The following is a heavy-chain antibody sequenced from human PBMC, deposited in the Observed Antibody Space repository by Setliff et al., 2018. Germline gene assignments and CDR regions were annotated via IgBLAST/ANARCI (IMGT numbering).Heavy chain of an antibody. CDR2: TSGGTGVST. D-gene: IGHD3-3*01. J-gene: IGHJ4*02. CDR1: GFAFSNYA. CDR3: AKDTFWSGYYPIDY. V-gene: IGHV3-23*01. Sequence: GGSLRLSCAASGFAFSNYAMSWVRQAPGKGLEWVSTTSGGTGVSTYYADSVKGRFTISRDTSNLYLQMNNLRAEDTAVYYCAKDTFWSGYYPIDYWGQGILVTVSS.